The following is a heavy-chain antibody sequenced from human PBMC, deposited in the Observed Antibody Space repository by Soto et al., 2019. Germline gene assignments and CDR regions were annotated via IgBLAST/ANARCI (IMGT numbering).Heavy chain of an antibody. V-gene: IGHV3-11*01. D-gene: IGHD1-7*01. CDR1: GFAISDYD. J-gene: IGHJ5*02. Sequence: QVQLVESGGGLVKPGGSLRLSCAASGFAISDYDMTWIRQAPGKGLEWVSYITASGTTKDYADSVKGRFTISRDTATNSLFLQMNSLRADDTAIYYCARHGGTFDPWGQGTLVTVSS. CDR3: ARHGGTFDP. CDR2: ITASGTTK.